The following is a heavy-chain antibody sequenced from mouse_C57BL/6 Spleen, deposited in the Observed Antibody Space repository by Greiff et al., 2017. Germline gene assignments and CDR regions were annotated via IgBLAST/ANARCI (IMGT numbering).Heavy chain of an antibody. CDR1: GYSFTGYY. CDR3: ARGGMGTTLDY. J-gene: IGHJ2*01. Sequence: EVQLQQSGPELVKPGASVKISCKASGYSFTGYYMNWVKQSPEKSLEWIGEINPSTGGTTYNQKFKAKATLTVDKSSSTAYMQLKSLTSEDSAVYYCARGGMGTTLDYWGQGTTLTVSS. D-gene: IGHD2-2*01. CDR2: INPSTGGT. V-gene: IGHV1-42*01.